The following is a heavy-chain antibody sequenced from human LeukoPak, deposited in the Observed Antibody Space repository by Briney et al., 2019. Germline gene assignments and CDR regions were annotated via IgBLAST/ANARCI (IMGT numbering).Heavy chain of an antibody. CDR1: GGSISNSFYY. J-gene: IGHJ3*02. V-gene: IGHV4-39*07. CDR2: IYYSGIT. Sequence: SETLSLTCTVSGGSISNSFYYWGWIRQPPGKGLGWIGIIYYSGITYYNPSLGSRVTISVDTSKNQFSLKLSSVTAADTAVYYCAFITGSSDGAFDIWGQGTMVTVSS. CDR3: AFITGSSDGAFDI. D-gene: IGHD1-20*01.